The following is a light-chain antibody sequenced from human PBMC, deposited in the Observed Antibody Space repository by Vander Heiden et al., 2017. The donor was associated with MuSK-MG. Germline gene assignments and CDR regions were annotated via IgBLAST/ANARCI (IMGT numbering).Light chain of an antibody. J-gene: IGKJ3*01. CDR3: QQYNNRPPIT. CDR2: CAS. V-gene: IGKV3-15*01. CDR1: QSVSSN. Sequence: EMVMTQSPATLSVSQGARATLSCRASQSVSSNVAWYQQKPGQAPRLLIYCASTRATGIPARFSGSGSGTEFTLTISSLQSEDFAVYYCQQYNNRPPITFGPGTKVDIK.